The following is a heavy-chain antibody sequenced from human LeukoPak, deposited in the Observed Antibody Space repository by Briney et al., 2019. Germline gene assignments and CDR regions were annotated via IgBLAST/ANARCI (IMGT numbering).Heavy chain of an antibody. V-gene: IGHV4-34*01. J-gene: IGHJ6*03. CDR3: ARMSGSSWYANDYYYMDV. CDR2: INHSGST. Sequence: SETLSLTCAVYGGSFSGYYWSWIRQPPGKGLEWIGEINHSGSTNYNPSLKSRVTISVDTSKNQFSLKLSSVTAADTAVYYCARMSGSSWYANDYYYMDVWGKGTTVTISS. CDR1: GGSFSGYY. D-gene: IGHD6-13*01.